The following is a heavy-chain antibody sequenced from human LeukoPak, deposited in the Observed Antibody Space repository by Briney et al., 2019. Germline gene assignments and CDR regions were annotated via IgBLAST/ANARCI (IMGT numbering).Heavy chain of an antibody. CDR1: GYTFTGYY. CDR2: ISPHSGGT. CDR3: ARGGTDY. V-gene: IGHV1-2*06. Sequence: ASVKVSCKASGYTFTGYYIYWVRQAPGQRLEWMGQISPHSGGTNYAQKFQGRVTMTRDTSITTAYMELSNLRSDDTAVYYCARGGTDYWGQGTLVTVPS. D-gene: IGHD5-12*01. J-gene: IGHJ4*02.